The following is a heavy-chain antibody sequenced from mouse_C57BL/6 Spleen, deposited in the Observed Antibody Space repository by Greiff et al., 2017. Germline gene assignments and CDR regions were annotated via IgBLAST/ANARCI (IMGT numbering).Heavy chain of an antibody. D-gene: IGHD1-1*01. Sequence: QVQLQQSGPELVKPGASVKISCKASGYAFSSSWVNWVKQRPGKGLEWIGRIYPGDGDTNYNGKFKGKATLTADKSSSTAYMQLSSLTSEDSAVYFCARSDYYGSSPFAYWGQGTLVTVSA. CDR1: GYAFSSSW. CDR3: ARSDYYGSSPFAY. CDR2: IYPGDGDT. J-gene: IGHJ3*01. V-gene: IGHV1-82*01.